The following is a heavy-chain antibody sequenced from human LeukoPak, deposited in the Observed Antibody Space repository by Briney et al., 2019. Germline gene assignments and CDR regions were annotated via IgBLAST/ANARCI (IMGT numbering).Heavy chain of an antibody. J-gene: IGHJ5*02. V-gene: IGHV1-2*02. D-gene: IGHD1-7*01. CDR2: INPNSGGT. Sequence: GSSVKVSCKASGGTFSSYAISWVRQAPGQGLEWMGWINPNSGGTNYAQKFQGRVTMTRDTSISTAYMELSRLRSDDTAVYYCARDGNWNYHPFDPWGQGTLVTVSS. CDR1: GGTFSSYA. CDR3: ARDGNWNYHPFDP.